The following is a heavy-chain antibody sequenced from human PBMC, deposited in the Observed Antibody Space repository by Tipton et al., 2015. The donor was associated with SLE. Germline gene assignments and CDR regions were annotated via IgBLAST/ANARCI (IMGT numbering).Heavy chain of an antibody. CDR2: IYYSGST. J-gene: IGHJ4*02. CDR1: GGSISSGGYY. D-gene: IGHD2-2*01. V-gene: IGHV4-39*07. CDR3: ARDIVVVPAAGPSFDY. Sequence: TLSLTCAVSGGSISSGGYYWGWIRQPPGKGLEWIGSIYYSGSTYYNPSLKSRVTISVDTSKNQFSLKLSSVTAADTAVYYCARDIVVVPAAGPSFDYWGQGTLVTVSS.